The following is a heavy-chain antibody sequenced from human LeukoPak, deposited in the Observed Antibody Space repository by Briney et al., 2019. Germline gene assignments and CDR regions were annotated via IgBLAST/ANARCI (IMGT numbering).Heavy chain of an antibody. V-gene: IGHV4-59*01. Sequence: SETLSLTCTVSGGSISSYYWSWIRQPPGKGLEWIGYIYYSGSINYNPSLKSRVTISVDTSKNQLSLKLSSVTAADTAVYYCARVLVCSGGSCYSGFVGAFDIWGQGTMVTVSS. CDR3: ARVLVCSGGSCYSGFVGAFDI. CDR1: GGSISSYY. J-gene: IGHJ3*02. D-gene: IGHD2-15*01. CDR2: IYYSGSI.